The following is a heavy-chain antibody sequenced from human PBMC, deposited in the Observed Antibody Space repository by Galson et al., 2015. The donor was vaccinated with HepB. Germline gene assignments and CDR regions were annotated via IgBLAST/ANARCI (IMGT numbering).Heavy chain of an antibody. CDR2: ISAYNGNT. D-gene: IGHD6-19*01. Sequence: SCKASGYTFTSYGISWVRQAPGQGLEWMGWISAYNGNTNYAQKLQGRVTMTTDTSTSTAYMELRSLRSDDTAVYYCARDRGYSSGPPNAFDIWGQGTMVTVSS. J-gene: IGHJ3*02. V-gene: IGHV1-18*04. CDR3: ARDRGYSSGPPNAFDI. CDR1: GYTFTSYG.